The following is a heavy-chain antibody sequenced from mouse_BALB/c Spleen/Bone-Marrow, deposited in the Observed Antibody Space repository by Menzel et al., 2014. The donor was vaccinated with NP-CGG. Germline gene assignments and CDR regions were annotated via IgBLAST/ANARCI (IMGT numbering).Heavy chain of an antibody. Sequence: EVHLVESGGDLVKPGGSLKLSCAASGFTFSTYGMSWVRQTPDKRLEWVATISSGGGYTYYPDSVKGRFTISRDNANSTLYLQMSSLKSEDTAMYYCTRQRNWDHYAMDYWGQGTSVTVSS. J-gene: IGHJ4*01. CDR2: ISSGGGYT. CDR1: GFTFSTYG. D-gene: IGHD4-1*01. V-gene: IGHV5-6*01. CDR3: TRQRNWDHYAMDY.